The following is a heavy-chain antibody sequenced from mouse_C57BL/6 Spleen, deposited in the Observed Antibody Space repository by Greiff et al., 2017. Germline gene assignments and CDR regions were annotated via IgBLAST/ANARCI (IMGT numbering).Heavy chain of an antibody. J-gene: IGHJ2*01. D-gene: IGHD1-1*01. V-gene: IGHV1-80*01. CDR2: IYPGDGDT. Sequence: QVQLKQSGAELVKPGASVKISCKASGYSFSSYWMNWVKQRPGKGLEWIGQIYPGDGDTNYNGKFKGKATLTADKSSSTAYMQLSSLTSEDSAVYFCARYPMTTVVAHGYWGQGTTLTVSS. CDR3: ARYPMTTVVAHGY. CDR1: GYSFSSYW.